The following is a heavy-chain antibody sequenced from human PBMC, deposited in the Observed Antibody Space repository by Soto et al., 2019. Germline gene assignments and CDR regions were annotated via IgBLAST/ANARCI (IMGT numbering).Heavy chain of an antibody. Sequence: QVQLVQSGAEVKKPGASLTVSCEASGYTFRDFYIHWVRQAPAQGLEWMGWINPDSGGTLYAQTFQGRVTMTRDTSTGTAYFTLSSLRSGDTALYYCARDPGHDYGEYYYDLWGQGTLVTVSS. V-gene: IGHV1-2*02. D-gene: IGHD4-17*01. CDR1: GYTFRDFY. CDR3: ARDPGHDYGEYYYDL. J-gene: IGHJ4*02. CDR2: INPDSGGT.